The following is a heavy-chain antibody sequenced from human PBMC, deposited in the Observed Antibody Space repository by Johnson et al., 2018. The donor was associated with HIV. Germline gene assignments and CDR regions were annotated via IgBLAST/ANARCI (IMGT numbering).Heavy chain of an antibody. CDR3: ARDYRGRTVDAFDV. D-gene: IGHD3-16*02. CDR2: ISYDASNK. Sequence: QVQLVESGGGVVQPGRSLRLSCAASASTFSSYAMHWVRQAPGTGLEWVAVISYDASNKYYADSVKGRFTISRDNSKNTLYLQMNSLRAGDAAVYYCARDYRGRTVDAFDVWGQGTLVIVSS. V-gene: IGHV3-30*04. CDR1: ASTFSSYA. J-gene: IGHJ3*01.